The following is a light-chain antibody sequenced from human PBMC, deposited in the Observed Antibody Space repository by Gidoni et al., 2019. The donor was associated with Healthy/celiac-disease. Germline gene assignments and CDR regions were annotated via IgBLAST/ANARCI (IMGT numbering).Light chain of an antibody. V-gene: IGKV1-5*03. J-gene: IGKJ3*01. CDR3: HQYNSYS. Sequence: DIQMTQSPSTLSASVGDRVTITCRASQSISSWLAWYQQKPGKAPKLLIYKASSLESGVPSRFSGSGSGTEFTLTISSLQPDDFATYYCHQYNSYSFXPXTKVDIK. CDR1: QSISSW. CDR2: KAS.